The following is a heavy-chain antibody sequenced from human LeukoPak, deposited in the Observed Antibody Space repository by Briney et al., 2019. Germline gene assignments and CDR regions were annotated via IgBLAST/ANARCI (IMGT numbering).Heavy chain of an antibody. CDR1: GYTFSNYY. V-gene: IGHV1-46*01. Sequence: ASVKVSCKTSGYTFSNYYLHWVRQAPGQEPERMGIIKPSDGSTQYPQKFQGRVTMTRDMSASTVYMELSSLTSEDTAMYYCAREPPESYRFDYWGQGAPVTVSS. D-gene: IGHD2-2*01. CDR2: IKPSDGST. J-gene: IGHJ4*02. CDR3: AREPPESYRFDY.